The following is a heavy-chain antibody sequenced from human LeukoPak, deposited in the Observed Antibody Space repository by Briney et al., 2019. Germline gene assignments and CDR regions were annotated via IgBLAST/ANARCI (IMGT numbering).Heavy chain of an antibody. J-gene: IGHJ5*02. D-gene: IGHD3-22*01. Sequence: GGSLRLSCTASGFTFGDYAMSWFRQAPGKGLEWVGFIRSKAYGGTTEYAASVKGRFTISRDDSKSIAYLQMNSLKTEDTAVYYCTITMIVVVDNWFDPWGQGTLVTVSS. V-gene: IGHV3-49*03. CDR2: IRSKAYGGTT. CDR3: TITMIVVVDNWFDP. CDR1: GFTFGDYA.